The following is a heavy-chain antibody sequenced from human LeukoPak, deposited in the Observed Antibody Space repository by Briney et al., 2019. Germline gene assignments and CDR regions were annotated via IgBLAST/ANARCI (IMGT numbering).Heavy chain of an antibody. CDR2: FYYSGST. CDR3: ARQEGIAAARGYMDV. Sequence: SETLSLTCTVSGGSISSYYWSWVRQPPSKGREWMGYFYYSGSTNYNPSLKSRVTISVDTSKNQFSLKLSSVTAADTAVYYCARQEGIAAARGYMDVWGKGTTVTVSS. CDR1: GGSISSYY. J-gene: IGHJ6*03. V-gene: IGHV4-59*08. D-gene: IGHD6-13*01.